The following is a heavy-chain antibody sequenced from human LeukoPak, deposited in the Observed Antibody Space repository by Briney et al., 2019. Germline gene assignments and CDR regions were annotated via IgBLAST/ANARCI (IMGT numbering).Heavy chain of an antibody. CDR1: GFTFSSYG. CDR2: IRYDGSNK. J-gene: IGHJ4*02. Sequence: GGSLRLSCAASGFTFSSYGMHWVRQAPGKGLEWVAFIRYDGSNKYYADSVKGRFTISRDNSKNTLYLQRNSLRAEDTAVYYCAKIYRGGSSPTYWGQGTLVTVSS. CDR3: AKIYRGGSSPTY. D-gene: IGHD6-6*01. V-gene: IGHV3-30*02.